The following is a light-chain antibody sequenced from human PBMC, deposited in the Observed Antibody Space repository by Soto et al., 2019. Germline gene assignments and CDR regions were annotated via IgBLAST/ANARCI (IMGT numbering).Light chain of an antibody. Sequence: TKSPGTLSLSPGERATLSCRASQSINGNFLVWYQQKPGKAPKRLIFAASSLQSGVPSRFSGSGSGTDFTLTISSLQPEDFATYYCLQYKNSPITFGQGTRLEIK. CDR1: QSINGNF. CDR2: AAS. CDR3: LQYKNSPIT. V-gene: IGKV1-17*01. J-gene: IGKJ5*01.